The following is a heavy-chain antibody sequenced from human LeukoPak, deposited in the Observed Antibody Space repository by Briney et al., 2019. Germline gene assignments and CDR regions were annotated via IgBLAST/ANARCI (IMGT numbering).Heavy chain of an antibody. V-gene: IGHV4-31*03. J-gene: IGHJ4*02. Sequence: SETLSLTCSVSGSSSSGSAYTWSSLRQHPGKHPEGIGHIYYSGNTYYNPSLQSRVTISVDTSKNQFSLKLSSVTAADTAVYYCARWQYWDTGGYFDYWGQGTLVTVSS. CDR2: IYYSGNT. CDR1: GSSSSGSAYT. CDR3: ARWQYWDTGGYFDY. D-gene: IGHD2-8*02.